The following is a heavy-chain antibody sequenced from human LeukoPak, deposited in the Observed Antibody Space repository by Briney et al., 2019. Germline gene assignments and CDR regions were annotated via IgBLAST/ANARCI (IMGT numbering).Heavy chain of an antibody. J-gene: IGHJ4*02. CDR3: ATGSIRF. CDR2: IKQDGSEK. CDR1: GFTFSTYW. D-gene: IGHD2-21*01. Sequence: GGSLRLSCSASGFTFSTYWMNWVRQAPGKGLEWVANIKQDGSEKYYVDSVKGRFTISRDNAKNSLYLQMNSLRVEDTAMYFCATGSIRFWGQGTLVTVSS. V-gene: IGHV3-7*03.